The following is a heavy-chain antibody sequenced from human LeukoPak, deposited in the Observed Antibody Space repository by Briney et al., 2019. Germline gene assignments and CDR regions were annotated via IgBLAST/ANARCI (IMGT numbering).Heavy chain of an antibody. CDR3: ARLESSIAAAGHWFDP. V-gene: IGHV4-59*08. CDR2: IYYSGST. D-gene: IGHD6-13*01. Sequence: SETLSLTCTVSGGSISSYYWSWIRQPPGKGLEWIGYIYYSGSTNYNPSLKSRVTISVDTSKNQFSLKLSSVTAADTAVYYCARLESSIAAAGHWFDPWGQGTLVTVSS. J-gene: IGHJ5*02. CDR1: GGSISSYY.